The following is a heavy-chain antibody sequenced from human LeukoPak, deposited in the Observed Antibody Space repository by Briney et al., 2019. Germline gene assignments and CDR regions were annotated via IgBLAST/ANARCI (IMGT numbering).Heavy chain of an antibody. D-gene: IGHD6-19*01. CDR2: INPSGGST. CDR3: ARDGPRIAVLGEDFDY. J-gene: IGHJ4*02. V-gene: IGHV1-46*01. Sequence: GASVKVSCKASGYTFTSYYMHWVRQAPGQGLEWMGIINPSGGSTSYAQKFQGRVTMTRDTSTSTVYMELSSLRSEDTAVYYCARDGPRIAVLGEDFDYWGQGTLVTVSS. CDR1: GYTFTSYY.